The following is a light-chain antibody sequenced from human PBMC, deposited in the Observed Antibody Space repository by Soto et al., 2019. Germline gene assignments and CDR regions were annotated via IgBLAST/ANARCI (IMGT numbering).Light chain of an antibody. CDR2: ENH. Sequence: QSVLTQPPSVSAAPGQTVTISCSGSTSDIGSNYVSGYQQLPGTAPKLLIYENHNRPAEIPDRFSGSKSGTSATLDIAGLQTGDEADYYCGSWDSSLSIGVFGGGTKVTVL. CDR1: TSDIGSNY. J-gene: IGLJ2*01. CDR3: GSWDSSLSIGV. V-gene: IGLV1-51*01.